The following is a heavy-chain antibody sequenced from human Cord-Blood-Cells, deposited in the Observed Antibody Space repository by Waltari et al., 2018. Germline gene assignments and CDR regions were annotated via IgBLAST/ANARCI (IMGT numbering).Heavy chain of an antibody. V-gene: IGHV4-34*01. CDR1: GGSFSGYY. CDR3: ARAGYYYYYGMDV. CDR2: ITNRGST. J-gene: IGHJ6*02. D-gene: IGHD7-27*01. Sequence: QVQLQQWGAGLLKPSETLSLTCAVYGGSFSGYYWSWIRQPPGKGLEWIGEITNRGSTNDNPSHKRRVTIAVDTSKNQFSLKLSSVTAADTAVYYCARAGYYYYYGMDVWGQGTTVTVSS.